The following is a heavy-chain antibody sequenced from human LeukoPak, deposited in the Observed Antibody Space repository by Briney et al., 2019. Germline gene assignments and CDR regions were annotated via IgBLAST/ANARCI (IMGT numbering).Heavy chain of an antibody. CDR3: ARVPGDGYNGYFDY. J-gene: IGHJ4*02. CDR1: GFTFSSYS. D-gene: IGHD5-24*01. V-gene: IGHV3-21*01. Sequence: PGGSLRLSCAASGFTFSSYSMNWVRQAPGKGLEWVSSISSSSSYIYYADSVKGRFTISRDNAKNSLYLQMNSLRAEDTAVYYCARVPGDGYNGYFDYWGQGTLVTVSS. CDR2: ISSSSSYI.